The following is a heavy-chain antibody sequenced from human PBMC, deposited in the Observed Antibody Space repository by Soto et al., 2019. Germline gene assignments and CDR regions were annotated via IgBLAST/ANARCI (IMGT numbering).Heavy chain of an antibody. CDR1: GYTFTSHD. V-gene: IGHV1-8*01. CDR3: ESGGYGIRGAFIIGELDH. J-gene: IGHJ5*02. D-gene: IGHD3-10*01. Sequence: QVQLVQSGAEVKMPGASVKVSCKASGYTFTSHDINWVRQATGQGLEWMGWMNANSGNTGYGQKFQGRITMTRNTSTTTAYMELSSLKSDDTAVYYCESGGYGIRGAFIIGELDHWGQGSLVIVSS. CDR2: MNANSGNT.